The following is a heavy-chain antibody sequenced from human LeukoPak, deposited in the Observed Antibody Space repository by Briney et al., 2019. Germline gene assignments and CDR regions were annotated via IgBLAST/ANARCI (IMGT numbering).Heavy chain of an antibody. Sequence: SETLSLTCTVSGGSISSSSYYWGWIRQPPGKGLEWIGSIYYSGSTYYNPSLKSRVTISVGTSKNQFSLKLSSVTAADTAVYYCARHRRESGFFDYWGQGTLVTVSS. V-gene: IGHV4-39*01. CDR1: GGSISSSSYY. D-gene: IGHD6-25*01. CDR3: ARHRRESGFFDY. CDR2: IYYSGST. J-gene: IGHJ4*02.